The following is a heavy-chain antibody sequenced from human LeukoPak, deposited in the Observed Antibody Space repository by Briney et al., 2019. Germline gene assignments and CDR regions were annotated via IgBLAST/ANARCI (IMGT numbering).Heavy chain of an antibody. V-gene: IGHV4-59*01. D-gene: IGHD5-24*01. Sequence: SETLSLTCTVSGDSINKYFWSWLRQSPGKGLEWIGYISHTGETNYNPSLKSRVTISLDRSNNQFSLRLSSVTAADTAVYYCARGRRDGYNALFDYWGQGTLVTVSS. J-gene: IGHJ4*02. CDR3: ARGRRDGYNALFDY. CDR2: ISHTGET. CDR1: GDSINKYF.